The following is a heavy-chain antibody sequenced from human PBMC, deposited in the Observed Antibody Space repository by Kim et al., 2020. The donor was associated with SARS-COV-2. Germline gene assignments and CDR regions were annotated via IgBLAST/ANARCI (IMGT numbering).Heavy chain of an antibody. V-gene: IGHV3-33*06. D-gene: IGHD3-10*01. CDR1: GFTFSSYA. Sequence: GGSLRLSCAASGFTFSSYAMHWVRQAPGKGLEWVAVIWYDGSNKYYADSVKGRFTISRDNSKNTLYLQMNSLRAEDTAVYYCAKAGTSGDDDYWGQGTLVTVSS. J-gene: IGHJ4*02. CDR3: AKAGTSGDDDY. CDR2: IWYDGSNK.